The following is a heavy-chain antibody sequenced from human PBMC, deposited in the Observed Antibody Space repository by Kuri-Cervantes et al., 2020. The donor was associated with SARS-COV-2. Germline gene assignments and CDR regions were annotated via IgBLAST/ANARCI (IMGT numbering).Heavy chain of an antibody. CDR1: GYSISSGYY. Sequence: GSLRLSCTVSGYSISSGYYWGWIRQPPGKGLEWIGSNYHSGSTYYNPSLKSRVNISVDTSKNQFPLKLISVTAADTAVYYCARLKTGGGIDPWGQGTLVPVSS. V-gene: IGHV4-38-2*02. CDR3: ARLKTGGGIDP. CDR2: NYHSGST. D-gene: IGHD7-27*01. J-gene: IGHJ5*02.